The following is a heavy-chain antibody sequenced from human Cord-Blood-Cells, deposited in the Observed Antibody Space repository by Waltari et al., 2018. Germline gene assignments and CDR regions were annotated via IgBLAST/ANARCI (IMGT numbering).Heavy chain of an antibody. J-gene: IGHJ6*02. D-gene: IGHD2-2*01. V-gene: IGHV1-69*01. Sequence: QVQPVQSGAEVKKPGSPVKVSCKASGCTFSSYAISRVRHAPGQGLEWMGGIIPILCTENYAQKFQGRVTITADESTSTAYMELSSLRSEDTAVYYCARPSWYYYYYGMDVWGQGTTVTVSS. CDR3: ARPSWYYYYYGMDV. CDR1: GCTFSSYA. CDR2: IIPILCTE.